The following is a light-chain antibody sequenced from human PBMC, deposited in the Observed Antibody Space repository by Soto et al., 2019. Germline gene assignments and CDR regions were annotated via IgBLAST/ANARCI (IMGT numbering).Light chain of an antibody. CDR2: AAS. V-gene: IGKV1-39*01. J-gene: IGKJ5*01. Sequence: DIQMTQSPSSLSASVGDRVTITCRASQSISSYLNWYQQKPGKAPKLLIYAASSLQSGVSSRFSGSGSGTDFTLTIRSLQPEDCATYYCQQRFSSPRTFGQGTRLDIK. CDR1: QSISSY. CDR3: QQRFSSPRT.